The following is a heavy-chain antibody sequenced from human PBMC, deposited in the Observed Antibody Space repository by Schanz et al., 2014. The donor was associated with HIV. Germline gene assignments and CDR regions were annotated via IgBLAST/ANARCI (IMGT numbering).Heavy chain of an antibody. D-gene: IGHD1-20*01. CDR3: ARDYHWNWFDP. CDR1: GFTFSRYW. V-gene: IGHV3-7*01. CDR2: IKEDGSEK. J-gene: IGHJ5*02. Sequence: VQLVESGGGVVQPGRSLRLSCAASGFTFSRYWMTWVRQAPGKGLEWVANIKEDGSEKYYVDSVKGRFTISRDNTKNSLYLQMNSLRAEDTAVYYCARDYHWNWFDPWGQGTLVTVSS.